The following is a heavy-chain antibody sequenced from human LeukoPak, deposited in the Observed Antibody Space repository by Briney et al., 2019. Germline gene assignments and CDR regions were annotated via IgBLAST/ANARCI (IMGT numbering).Heavy chain of an antibody. CDR1: GYSISSVYY. D-gene: IGHD4-11*01. J-gene: IGHJ5*02. Sequence: SETLSLTCTVSGYSISSVYYWGWIRPPPGKGLEWIGSIYHSGTTHYNPSLKRRVTISVDTSKNQFSLKLSSVTAADTAVYYCARGTTGYNWFDPWGQGTLVTVAS. V-gene: IGHV4-38-2*02. CDR2: IYHSGTT. CDR3: ARGTTGYNWFDP.